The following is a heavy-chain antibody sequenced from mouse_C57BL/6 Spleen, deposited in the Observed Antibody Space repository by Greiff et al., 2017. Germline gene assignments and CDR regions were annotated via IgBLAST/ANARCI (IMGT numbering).Heavy chain of an antibody. J-gene: IGHJ4*01. V-gene: IGHV5-17*01. CDR2: ISSGSSTI. D-gene: IGHD1-1*01. Sequence: EVKLMESGGGLVKPGGSLKLSCAASGFTFSDYGMHWVRQAPEKGLEWVAYISSGSSTIYYADTVKGRFTISRDNAKNTLFLQMTSLRSEDTAMYYCAATVVATDYAMDYWGQGTSVTVSS. CDR1: GFTFSDYG. CDR3: AATVVATDYAMDY.